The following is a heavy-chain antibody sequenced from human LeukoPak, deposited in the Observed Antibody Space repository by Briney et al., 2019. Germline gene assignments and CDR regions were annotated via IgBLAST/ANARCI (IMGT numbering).Heavy chain of an antibody. CDR2: IYPGDSDT. D-gene: IGHD2-15*01. CDR3: ATYGARGRLLVNWFDP. CDR1: GYSFTSYW. V-gene: IGHV5-51*01. J-gene: IGHJ5*02. Sequence: GESLKISCKGSGYSFTSYWIGWVRQMPGKGLEWMGIIYPGDSDTRYSPSFQGQVTISADKSISTAYLQWSSLKASDTAMYYCATYGARGRLLVNWFDPWGQGTLVTVSS.